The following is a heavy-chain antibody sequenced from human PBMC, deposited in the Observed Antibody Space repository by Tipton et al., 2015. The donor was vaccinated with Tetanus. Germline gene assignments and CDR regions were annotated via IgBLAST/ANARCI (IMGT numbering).Heavy chain of an antibody. CDR1: GGSISSYY. J-gene: IGHJ5*02. V-gene: IGHV4-4*07. Sequence: LRLSCTVSGGSISSYYWSWIRQPPGKGLEWIGRINTSESTNYNPSLKSRLTMSVDTSKNHFPLRRNSVTAADTAVYYCARHPYASVNVWFGPWGQGTLVTVSS. CDR2: INTSEST. CDR3: ARHPYASVNVWFGP. D-gene: IGHD3-16*01.